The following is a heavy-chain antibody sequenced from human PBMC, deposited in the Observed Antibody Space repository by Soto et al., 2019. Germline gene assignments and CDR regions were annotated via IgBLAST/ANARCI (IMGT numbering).Heavy chain of an antibody. D-gene: IGHD3-9*01. CDR3: TRDLSIFLFDY. J-gene: IGHJ4*02. CDR2: ISAYNGNI. Sequence: ASVKVSCKASGYTCTNFGISWVRQATGQGLEWMGWISAYNGNIKYAQKLQGRVTMTTDTSTSTAYMELRSLRSDDTAVYYCTRDLSIFLFDYWGQGTLVTVSS. V-gene: IGHV1-18*01. CDR1: GYTCTNFG.